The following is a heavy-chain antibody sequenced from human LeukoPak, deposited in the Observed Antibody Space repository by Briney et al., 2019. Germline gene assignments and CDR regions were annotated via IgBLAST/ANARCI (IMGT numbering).Heavy chain of an antibody. CDR1: GVSISSDY. J-gene: IGHJ4*02. CDR2: IFYSGNT. CDR3: AGLAAISWFDYPDD. V-gene: IGHV4-59*08. D-gene: IGHD6-25*01. Sequence: PSETLSLTCTVSGVSISSDYWSWIRQPPGKGLEWIGYIFYSGNTIYNPSLRSRVTISADTSKNHFSLRLRSVTAADTAVYYCAGLAAISWFDYPDDWGQGTLVTVSS.